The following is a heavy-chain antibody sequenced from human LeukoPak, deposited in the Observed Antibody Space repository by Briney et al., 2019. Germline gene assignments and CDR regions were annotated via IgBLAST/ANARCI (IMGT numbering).Heavy chain of an antibody. CDR3: VSDAFDI. Sequence: PGGSLRLSCAASGFTFSNFEMTWVRQPPAKGLELVSYISSSGSAIYYGDSVKGRFTISRDNAKNSLYLQMNNLRAEETAVYYCVSDAFDIWGQGTMVTVSS. CDR2: ISSSGSAI. J-gene: IGHJ3*02. V-gene: IGHV3-48*03. CDR1: GFTFSNFE.